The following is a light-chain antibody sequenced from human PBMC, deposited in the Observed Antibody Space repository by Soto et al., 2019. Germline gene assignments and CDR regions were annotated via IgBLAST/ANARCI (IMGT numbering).Light chain of an antibody. V-gene: IGKV1-16*02. CDR3: QQYNSHPWT. CDR2: AAS. Sequence: DIQMTQSPSSLSASVGDRVTITCRASQDISNYLAWLQQKPGEAPKSLINAASSLQSGVPSKFSGSGSGTDFTLTVSSLQPEDFATYYCQQYNSHPWTFGQGTKVEIK. J-gene: IGKJ1*01. CDR1: QDISNY.